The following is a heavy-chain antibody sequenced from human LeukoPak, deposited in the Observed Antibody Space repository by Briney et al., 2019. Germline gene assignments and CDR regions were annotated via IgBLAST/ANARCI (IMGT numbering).Heavy chain of an antibody. J-gene: IGHJ6*02. CDR2: IYYSGST. CDR3: AKEDTANYGMDV. V-gene: IGHV4-59*01. Sequence: SETLSLTCTVSGGSISSYNWSWNRQPPGKGLEWIGYIYYSGSTNYNPSLKSRVTISVDTSKNQFSLKLSSVTAADTAVYYCAKEDTANYGMDVWGQGTTVTVSS. D-gene: IGHD5-18*01. CDR1: GGSISSYN.